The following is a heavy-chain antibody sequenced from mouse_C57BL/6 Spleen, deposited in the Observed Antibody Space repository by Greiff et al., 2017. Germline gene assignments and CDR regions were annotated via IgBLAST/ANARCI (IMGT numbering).Heavy chain of an antibody. CDR2: IDPETGGT. Sequence: VQLQESGAELVRPGASVTLSCKASGYTFTDYEMHWVKQTPVHGLEWIGAIDPETGGTAYNQKFKGKAILTADKSSSTAYMELRSLTSEDSAVYYCTKGLTAQATAAWFAYWGQGTLVTVSA. V-gene: IGHV1-15*01. CDR3: TKGLTAQATAAWFAY. J-gene: IGHJ3*01. CDR1: GYTFTDYE. D-gene: IGHD3-2*02.